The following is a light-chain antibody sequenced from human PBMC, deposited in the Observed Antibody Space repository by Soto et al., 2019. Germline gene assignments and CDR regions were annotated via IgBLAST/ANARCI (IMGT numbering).Light chain of an antibody. Sequence: QSVLTQPASVSGSPGQSITISCTGTSSDVGGYNYVSWYQQHPGKAPKLMIYDVSNRPSGVSNRFSGSKSGNTASLTISGLQAEDEAVYYCSSYTRSSTLYVFGTGTKVTVL. CDR2: DVS. J-gene: IGLJ1*01. V-gene: IGLV2-14*01. CDR3: SSYTRSSTLYV. CDR1: SSDVGGYNY.